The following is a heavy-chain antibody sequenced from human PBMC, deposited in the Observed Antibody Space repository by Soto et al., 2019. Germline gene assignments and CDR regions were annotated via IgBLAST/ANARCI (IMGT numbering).Heavy chain of an antibody. CDR3: AKRPSSSSGWFDP. D-gene: IGHD6-6*01. CDR2: ISGSGGTT. CDR1: GFTFSSYA. J-gene: IGHJ5*02. Sequence: GGSLRLSCAASGFTFSSYAMSWVRQGPGKGLQWVSAISGSGGTTNYADSVKGRLTISRDNSKNTLYLQMNSLRAEDTAVYCCAKRPSSSSGWFDPWGQGTLVTVSS. V-gene: IGHV3-23*01.